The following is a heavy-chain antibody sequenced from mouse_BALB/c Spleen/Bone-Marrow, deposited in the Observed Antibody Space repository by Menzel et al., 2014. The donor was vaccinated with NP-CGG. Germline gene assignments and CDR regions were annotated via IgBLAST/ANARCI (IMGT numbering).Heavy chain of an antibody. Sequence: QVQLQQPGAELVKPGASVKLSYRVSGYIFTNYFVYWVKQRPGQGLEWIGEINPSNDTPNFNEKFKSKATLTVDKPSSTAYMQLSSLTSEDSAVYYCTRSGYYGYGWYFDVWGAGTTVTVSS. CDR1: GYIFTNYF. CDR2: INPSNDTP. CDR3: TRSGYYGYGWYFDV. D-gene: IGHD1-2*01. V-gene: IGHV1S81*02. J-gene: IGHJ1*01.